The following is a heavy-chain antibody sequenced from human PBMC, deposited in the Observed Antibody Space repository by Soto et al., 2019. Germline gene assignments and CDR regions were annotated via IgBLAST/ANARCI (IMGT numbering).Heavy chain of an antibody. Sequence: ASVKVSCKASGYTFTSYAMHWVRQAPGQRLEWMGWINAGNGNTKYSQKFQGRVTITRDTSASTAYMELSSLRSEDTAVYYCARGGSIYWYFGLWGRGTLVTVCS. J-gene: IGHJ2*01. CDR3: ARGGSIYWYFGL. CDR2: INAGNGNT. V-gene: IGHV1-3*01. CDR1: GYTFTSYA. D-gene: IGHD1-26*01.